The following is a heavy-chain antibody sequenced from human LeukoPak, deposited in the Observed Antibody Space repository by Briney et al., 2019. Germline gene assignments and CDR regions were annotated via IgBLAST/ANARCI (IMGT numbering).Heavy chain of an antibody. CDR1: GFTFSSNA. CDR3: AKEVGGTGTEG. Sequence: GGSLRLSCAASGFTFSSNAMSWVRQAPGKGLEWVSTISGSSGTIYHADSVKGRFTISRDNSRNTLYLQMNSLRVEDTAVFYCAKEVGGTGTEGWGQGTLVTVSS. D-gene: IGHD1-1*01. V-gene: IGHV3-23*01. J-gene: IGHJ4*02. CDR2: ISGSSGTI.